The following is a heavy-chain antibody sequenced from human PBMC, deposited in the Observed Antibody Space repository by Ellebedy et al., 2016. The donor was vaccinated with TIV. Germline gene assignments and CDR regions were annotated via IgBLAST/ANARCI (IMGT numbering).Heavy chain of an antibody. CDR1: GFTFSSYS. CDR3: ARGPQGLVVVIAMGY. J-gene: IGHJ4*02. V-gene: IGHV3-21*01. D-gene: IGHD2-21*01. CDR2: ISSSSSYI. Sequence: GGSLRLXXAASGFTFSSYSMNWVRQAPGKGLEWVSSISSSSSYIYYADSVKGRFTISRDNAKNSLYLQMNSLRAEDTAVYYCARGPQGLVVVIAMGYWGQGTLVTVSS.